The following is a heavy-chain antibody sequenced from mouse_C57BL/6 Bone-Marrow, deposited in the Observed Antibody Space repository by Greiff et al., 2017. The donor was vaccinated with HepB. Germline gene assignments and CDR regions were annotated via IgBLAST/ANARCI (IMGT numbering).Heavy chain of an antibody. Sequence: EVMLVESGGGLVQPGGSMKLSCVASGFTFSNYWMNWVRQSPEKGLEWVAQIRLKSDNYATHYAESVKGRFTISRDDSKSSVYLQMNNLRAADTGIYYCTNAYYAMDYWGQGTSVTVSS. V-gene: IGHV6-3*01. CDR2: IRLKSDNYAT. CDR1: GFTFSNYW. CDR3: TNAYYAMDY. J-gene: IGHJ4*01.